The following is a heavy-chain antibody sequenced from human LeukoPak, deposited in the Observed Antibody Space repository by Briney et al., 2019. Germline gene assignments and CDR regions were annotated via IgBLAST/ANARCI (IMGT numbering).Heavy chain of an antibody. CDR1: GGSISSYY. V-gene: IGHV4-4*09. D-gene: IGHD2-2*01. J-gene: IGHJ4*02. Sequence: SETLSLTCTVSGGSISSYYWSWIQQPPGKGLEWIGYIYTSVSTNYNPSLKSRVTISVDTSKNQFSLKLSSVTAADTAVYYCARRGDQLLPYDYWGQGTLVTVSS. CDR3: ARRGDQLLPYDY. CDR2: IYTSVST.